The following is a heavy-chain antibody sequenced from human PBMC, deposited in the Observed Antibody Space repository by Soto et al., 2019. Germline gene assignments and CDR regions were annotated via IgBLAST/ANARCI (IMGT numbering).Heavy chain of an antibody. CDR3: AREGITMIVVVMFDY. Sequence: PGRSLRLSCAASGFTFSSYAMHWVRQAPGKGLEWVAVISYDGSNKYYADSVKGRFTISRDNSKNTLYLQMNSLRAEDTAVYYCAREGITMIVVVMFDYWGQGTLVTVS. CDR1: GFTFSSYA. D-gene: IGHD3-22*01. CDR2: ISYDGSNK. J-gene: IGHJ4*02. V-gene: IGHV3-30-3*01.